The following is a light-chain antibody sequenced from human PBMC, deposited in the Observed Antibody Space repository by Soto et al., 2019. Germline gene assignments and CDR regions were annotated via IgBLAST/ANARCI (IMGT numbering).Light chain of an antibody. V-gene: IGLV2-14*01. CDR2: EVN. Sequence: QSALTQPASVSGSPGQSITISCTGTSSDIGHYNYVSWYQQHPGKAPKLMIYEVNNRPSGVSNRFSGSKSGNTASLTISGLQAEDEADYYCSSYTTSSTLEIGGGTKLTVL. J-gene: IGLJ2*01. CDR3: SSYTTSSTLE. CDR1: SSDIGHYNY.